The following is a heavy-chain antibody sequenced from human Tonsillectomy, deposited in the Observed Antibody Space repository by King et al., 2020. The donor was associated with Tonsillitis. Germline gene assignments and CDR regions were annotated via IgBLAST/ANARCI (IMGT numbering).Heavy chain of an antibody. CDR1: GGSISSYY. D-gene: IGHD3-22*01. CDR3: ARGDDYYDSSGYLDP. J-gene: IGHJ5*02. CDR2: IYYSGST. V-gene: IGHV4-59*01. Sequence: VQLQESGPGLVKPSETLSLTCTVSGGSISSYYWSWIRQPPGKGLEWIGYIYYSGSTNYNPSLKSRVTISVDTSKNQFSLKLSSVTAADTAVYYCARGDDYYDSSGYLDPWGQGTLVTVSS.